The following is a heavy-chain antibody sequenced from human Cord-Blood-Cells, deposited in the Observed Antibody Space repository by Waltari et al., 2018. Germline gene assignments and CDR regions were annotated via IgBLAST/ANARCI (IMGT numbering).Heavy chain of an antibody. CDR1: GFTFCKAR. CDR2: IKSKTDGGTT. V-gene: IGHV3-15*01. J-gene: IGHJ4*02. CDR3: TTGAAGIFDY. D-gene: IGHD6-13*01. Sequence: EVQLVESGGGLVKPGGSLRLACAASGFTFCKARTSWVFQAPGKGLELVGLIKSKTDGGTTDYAAPVKGRFTISRDDSKNTLYLQMNSLKTEDTAVYYCTTGAAGIFDYWGQGTLVTVSS.